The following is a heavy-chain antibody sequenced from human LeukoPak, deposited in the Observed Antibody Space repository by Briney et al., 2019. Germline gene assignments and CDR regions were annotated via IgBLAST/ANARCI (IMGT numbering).Heavy chain of an antibody. Sequence: SETLSLTCAVSGYSISSGYYWGWIRQPPGKGLDWIGSIYHSGSTYYNPSLKSRVTISVDTSKNQFSLKLSSVTAADTAVYYCARQAAAAGTDAFDIWGQGTMVTVSS. J-gene: IGHJ3*02. CDR2: IYHSGST. CDR3: ARQAAAAGTDAFDI. D-gene: IGHD6-13*01. CDR1: GYSISSGYY. V-gene: IGHV4-38-2*01.